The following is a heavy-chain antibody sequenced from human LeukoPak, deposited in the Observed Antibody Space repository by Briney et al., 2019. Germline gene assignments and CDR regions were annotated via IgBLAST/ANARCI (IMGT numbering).Heavy chain of an antibody. CDR1: GFTFSNYW. V-gene: IGHV3-74*01. D-gene: IGHD2-2*01. Sequence: GGSLRLSCVASGFTFSNYWMLWVRQAPGKGLMWVSLISADGKSTRYAESVKGRFTISRDNAKNALYLQMDILRVEDTALYFCVRDYQFIQEVWGQGTTVAVSS. J-gene: IGHJ6*02. CDR2: ISADGKST. CDR3: VRDYQFIQEV.